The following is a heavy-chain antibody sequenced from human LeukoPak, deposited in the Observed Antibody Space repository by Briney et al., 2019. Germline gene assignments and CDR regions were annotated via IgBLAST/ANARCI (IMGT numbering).Heavy chain of an antibody. D-gene: IGHD3-3*01. CDR3: ARDDGDFWSGFYFYYGMDV. V-gene: IGHV4-4*07. J-gene: IGHJ6*02. CDR1: GGSLSSYY. CDR2: IYTSGSR. Sequence: SETLSLTCTVSGGSLSSYYWSWIRQPAGKGLEWIGRIYTSGSRNYNPSLTRRGTMSLDTYKKKFSLKLSSVTAADTAVYYCARDDGDFWSGFYFYYGMDVWGQGTTVTVSS.